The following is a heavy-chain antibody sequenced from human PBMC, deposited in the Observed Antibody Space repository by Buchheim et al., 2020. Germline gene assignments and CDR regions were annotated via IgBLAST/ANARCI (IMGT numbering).Heavy chain of an antibody. D-gene: IGHD2-15*01. CDR3: ITGVVGAPYTFF. J-gene: IGHJ4*02. CDR1: GFTFSDVW. V-gene: IGHV3-15*01. Sequence: EVQLVESGGGLVKPGGCLRLSCAASGFTFSDVWMSWVRQAPGKGLEWVGRIKSKTAGETTDYAEPVQVRFSISRDDSKNTLYLQMSSLKTEDTAVYFCITGVVGAPYTFFWGQGTL. CDR2: IKSKTAGETT.